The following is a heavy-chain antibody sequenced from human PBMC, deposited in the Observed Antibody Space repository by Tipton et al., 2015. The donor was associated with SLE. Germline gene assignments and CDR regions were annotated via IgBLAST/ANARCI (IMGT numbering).Heavy chain of an antibody. CDR2: IFTSGNT. Sequence: TLSLTCTVSGGSLSGDTYYWSWIRQPAGEGLEWIGRIFTSGNTNYNPSLKSRVTISVDTSKNQFSLQLTSVTPEDTAVYYCARGFLYDGFQVWGQGTLVTVSS. CDR1: GGSLSGDTYY. D-gene: IGHD2-2*02. CDR3: ARGFLYDGFQV. V-gene: IGHV4-61*02. J-gene: IGHJ1*01.